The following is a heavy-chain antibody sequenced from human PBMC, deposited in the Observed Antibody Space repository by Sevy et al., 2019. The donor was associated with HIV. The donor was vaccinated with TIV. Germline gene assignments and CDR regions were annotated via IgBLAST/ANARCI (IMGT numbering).Heavy chain of an antibody. Sequence: GESLKISCAASGFTFSSYGMHWVRQAPGKGLEWVAVISYDGSNKYYADSVKGRFTISRDNSKNTLNLQMNSRRAEDTAMYYCAKDLGVRGVIIEGLPDYWGQGTLVTVSS. CDR1: GFTFSSYG. CDR3: AKDLGVRGVIIEGLPDY. CDR2: ISYDGSNK. D-gene: IGHD3-10*01. V-gene: IGHV3-30*18. J-gene: IGHJ4*02.